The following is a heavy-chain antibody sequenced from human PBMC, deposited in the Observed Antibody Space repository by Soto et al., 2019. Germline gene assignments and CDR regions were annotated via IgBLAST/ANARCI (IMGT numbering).Heavy chain of an antibody. J-gene: IGHJ6*02. CDR1: GFTFSNYD. CDR2: ISGSGGST. CDR3: AKRKGGFGFGDLDV. V-gene: IGHV3-23*01. D-gene: IGHD5-18*01. Sequence: DVQLLESGGGLVQPGGSLRLSCAASGFTFSNYDMSWVRQTPGKGLEWVAAISGSGGSTYYADSVKGRFTISRDNSKNTLYLQMNTLRGEDTAVYYCAKRKGGFGFGDLDVWGQGTTVTVSS.